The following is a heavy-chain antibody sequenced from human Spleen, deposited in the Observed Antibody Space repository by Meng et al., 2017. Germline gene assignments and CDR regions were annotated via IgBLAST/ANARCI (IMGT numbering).Heavy chain of an antibody. CDR2: IYYSGST. J-gene: IGHJ5*02. Sequence: VQPQGPGPGLVKPAQTLSPPCTFAGGSISSGGYYWSWIRQHPGKGLEWIGYIYYSGSTYYNPSLKSLVTISLDTSKNQFSLKLRSVTAADTAFYYCAGRKDLGNWFDPWGQGTLVTVSS. CDR3: AGRKDLGNWFDP. V-gene: IGHV4-31*01. D-gene: IGHD3-16*01. CDR1: GGSISSGGYY.